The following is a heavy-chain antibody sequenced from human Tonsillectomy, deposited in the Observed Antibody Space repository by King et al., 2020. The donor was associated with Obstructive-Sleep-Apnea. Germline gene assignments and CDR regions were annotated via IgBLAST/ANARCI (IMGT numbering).Heavy chain of an antibody. D-gene: IGHD3-9*01. J-gene: IGHJ4*02. CDR1: GYTFTNYV. CDR3: ARGGRGHDILTGYYPFDY. V-gene: IGHV1-18*01. CDR2: ISPNIGHT. Sequence: QLVQSGAEVKKPGASVKVSCKASGYTFTNYVISWVRQAPGQGLEWMGWISPNIGHTNYPQKFQGRVTLTTDTPTSTAYMELRSLRSDDTAVYYCARGGRGHDILTGYYPFDYWGQGTLDTVSS.